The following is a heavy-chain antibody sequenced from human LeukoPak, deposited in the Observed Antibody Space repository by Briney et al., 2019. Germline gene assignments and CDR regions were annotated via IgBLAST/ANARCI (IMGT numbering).Heavy chain of an antibody. CDR2: MNPNSGNT. V-gene: IGHV1-8*03. CDR1: GYTFTSYD. Sequence: ASVKVSCKASGYTFTSYDINWVRQATGQGLEWMGWMNPNSGNTGYAQKFQGRVTITRNTSISTAYMELSSLRSEDTAVYYCARAAAGTRSYYYYYMDVWGKGTTVTVSS. D-gene: IGHD6-13*01. CDR3: ARAAAGTRSYYYYYMDV. J-gene: IGHJ6*03.